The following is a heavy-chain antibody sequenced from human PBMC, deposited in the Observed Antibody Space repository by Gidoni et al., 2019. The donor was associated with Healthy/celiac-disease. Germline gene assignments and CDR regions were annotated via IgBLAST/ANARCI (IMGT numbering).Heavy chain of an antibody. CDR3: ARDGEDYSSSSSYFDY. CDR1: GFTFSDYY. J-gene: IGHJ4*02. CDR2: ISSSGSTI. D-gene: IGHD6-6*01. V-gene: IGHV3-11*01. Sequence: QVQLVESGGGLVKPGGSLRLSCAASGFTFSDYYMSWIRQAPGKGLEWVSYISSSGSTIYYADSVKGRFTISRDNAKNSLYLEMNSLRAEDTAVYFCARDGEDYSSSSSYFDYWGQGTLVTVSS.